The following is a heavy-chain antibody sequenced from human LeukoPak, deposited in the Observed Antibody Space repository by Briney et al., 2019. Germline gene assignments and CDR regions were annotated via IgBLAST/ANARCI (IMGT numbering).Heavy chain of an antibody. J-gene: IGHJ4*02. Sequence: GGSLRLSCAASGFTFSTYYMSWLRQAPGKGLEWVARIKTDGTEKYYVDSVKGRFTISRDNAENSLSLQMNSLRDEDTAVYYCGRGGYQYIDFWAQGTLVTVSS. D-gene: IGHD5-12*01. CDR1: GFTFSTYY. CDR3: GRGGYQYIDF. V-gene: IGHV3-7*04. CDR2: IKTDGTEK.